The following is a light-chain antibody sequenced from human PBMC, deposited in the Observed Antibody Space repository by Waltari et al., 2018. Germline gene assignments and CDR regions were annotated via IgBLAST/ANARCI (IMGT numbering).Light chain of an antibody. CDR2: KVS. CDR3: MQGTHWPYT. Sequence: DVVMTQSPLSLPVTLGQPASISCRSSHSLVYSGGNTYLNWFQQRPGQSPGRLIYKVSDRDSGVPDRFSGSGSGPDFTLRISRVEAEDVGIYYCMQGTHWPYTFGQGTKLEIK. J-gene: IGKJ2*01. V-gene: IGKV2-30*01. CDR1: HSLVYSGGNTY.